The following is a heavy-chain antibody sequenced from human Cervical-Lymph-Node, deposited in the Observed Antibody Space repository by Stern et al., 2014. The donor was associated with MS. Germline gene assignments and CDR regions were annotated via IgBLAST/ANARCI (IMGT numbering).Heavy chain of an antibody. Sequence: ESGPTLVKPTQTLTLTCTFSGFSLSTNVVAVGWIRPPPGKALGWLALIYWDDDKRYSPSLKSRLTIAKDTSKNQVVLTMTNMDPVDTATYYCTHVIVTYYRFDYWGQGTLVTVSS. D-gene: IGHD3-22*01. CDR1: GFSLSTNVVA. CDR2: IYWDDDK. V-gene: IGHV2-5*02. CDR3: THVIVTYYRFDY. J-gene: IGHJ4*02.